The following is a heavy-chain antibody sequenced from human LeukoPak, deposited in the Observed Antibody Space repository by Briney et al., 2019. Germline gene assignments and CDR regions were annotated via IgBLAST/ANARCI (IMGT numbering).Heavy chain of an antibody. J-gene: IGHJ4*02. Sequence: GESLKISCKGSGYIFTNYWIGWVRQMPGKGLEWMGIIYPGESDTRYSPSFQGQVTISADKSISTVQWSSLKASDTAIYYCARLRNSYGHRADYWGQETLVTASS. CDR1: GYIFTNYW. CDR3: ARLRNSYGHRADY. V-gene: IGHV5-51*01. D-gene: IGHD5-18*01. CDR2: IYPGESDT.